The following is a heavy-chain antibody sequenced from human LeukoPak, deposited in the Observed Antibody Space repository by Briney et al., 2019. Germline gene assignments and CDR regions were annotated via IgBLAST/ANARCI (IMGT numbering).Heavy chain of an antibody. J-gene: IGHJ5*02. CDR3: ARQEDCSSTSCYPGYWFDP. Sequence: GESLKISCKGSGYSFTSYWIGWVRQMPGKGLEWMGIIYRGDSDTRYSPSFQGQVTISADKSISTAYLQWSSLKASDTAMYYCARQEDCSSTSCYPGYWFDPWGQGTLVTVSS. CDR1: GYSFTSYW. D-gene: IGHD2-2*01. CDR2: IYRGDSDT. V-gene: IGHV5-51*01.